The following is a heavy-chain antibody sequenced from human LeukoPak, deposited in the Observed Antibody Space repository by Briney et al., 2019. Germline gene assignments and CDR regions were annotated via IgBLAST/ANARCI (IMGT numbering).Heavy chain of an antibody. CDR1: GFTVSDYS. CDR2: LSGSGSYT. Sequence: PGGSLRLSCAASGFTVSDYSMSWVRQAPGKGLEWVSALSGSGSYTGYADSVKGRFTISKNNSKNTLYLQMNSLRAEDTAVYYCAKAPLGTTGTTAWVPSGLCGYWGQGTLVTVSS. CDR3: AKAPLGTTGTTAWVPSGLCGY. D-gene: IGHD1-1*01. V-gene: IGHV3-23*01. J-gene: IGHJ4*02.